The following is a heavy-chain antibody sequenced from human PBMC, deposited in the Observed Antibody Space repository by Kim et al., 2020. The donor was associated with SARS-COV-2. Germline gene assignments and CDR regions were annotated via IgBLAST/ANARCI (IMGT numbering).Heavy chain of an antibody. CDR3: TTDFDILTGYYATVVDY. D-gene: IGHD3-9*01. J-gene: IGHJ4*02. V-gene: IGHV3-15*01. Sequence: VKGRFTNSRDDSKNTLNLQMNSLKTEDAAVYYCTTDFDILTGYYATVVDYWGQGTLVTVSS.